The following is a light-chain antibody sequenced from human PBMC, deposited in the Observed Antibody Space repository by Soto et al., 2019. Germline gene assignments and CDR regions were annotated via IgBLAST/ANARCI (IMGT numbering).Light chain of an antibody. CDR1: QSVSSSY. J-gene: IGKJ5*01. Sequence: EIVLTQSPGTLSLSPGERATLSWRASQSVSSSYLAWYQQKPGQAPRLLIYRTSNRATGIPDRFSGSGSGTDFILTISSLEPEDSAVYYCQQRNFWPITFGQGTRLEIK. CDR2: RTS. CDR3: QQRNFWPIT. V-gene: IGKV3D-20*02.